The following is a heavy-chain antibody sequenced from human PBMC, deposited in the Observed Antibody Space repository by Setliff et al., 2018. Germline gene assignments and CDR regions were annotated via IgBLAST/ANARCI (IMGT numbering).Heavy chain of an antibody. J-gene: IGHJ4*02. D-gene: IGHD2-2*01. CDR2: IYTSGST. V-gene: IGHV4-61*02. CDR1: GGSISSGSYY. Sequence: SETLSLTCTVSGGSISSGSYYWSWIRQPAGKGLEWIGRIYTSGSTNYNPSLKSRVTISIDASKNQFSLKLDSVTAADTAVYYCATNPYQLLNFDYWGQGTLVTVSS. CDR3: ATNPYQLLNFDY.